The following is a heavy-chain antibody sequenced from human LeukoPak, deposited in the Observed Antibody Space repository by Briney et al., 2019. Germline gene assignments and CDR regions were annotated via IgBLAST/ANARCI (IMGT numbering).Heavy chain of an antibody. CDR3: ARGAWATRLGS. CDR1: GESLNSYY. Sequence: SETLSLTCAVSGESLNSYYWSWVCQPPGEGLERIGVIYESGTTEYNPSIKSRVTISMVPSKQQFSLSLSSVTAADTAVYYWARGAWATRLGSWGLGTPVSVPS. D-gene: IGHD2-15*01. CDR2: IYESGTT. J-gene: IGHJ4*02. V-gene: IGHV4-34*01.